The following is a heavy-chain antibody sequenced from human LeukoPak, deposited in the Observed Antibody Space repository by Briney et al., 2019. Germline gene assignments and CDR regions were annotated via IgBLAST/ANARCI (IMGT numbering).Heavy chain of an antibody. Sequence: PGGSLRLFCSASGFIFSSYAMHWVRQAPAKGLEYVSAISSNGGSTYYADSVKGRFTISRDNSKNTLYLQMSSLRAEDTAVYYCVKDPSIAVAGSRSDYWGQGTLVTVSS. V-gene: IGHV3-64D*09. J-gene: IGHJ4*02. CDR3: VKDPSIAVAGSRSDY. D-gene: IGHD6-19*01. CDR2: ISSNGGST. CDR1: GFIFSSYA.